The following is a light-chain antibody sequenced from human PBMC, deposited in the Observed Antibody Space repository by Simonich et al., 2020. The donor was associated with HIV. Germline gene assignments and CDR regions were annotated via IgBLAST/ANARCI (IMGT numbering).Light chain of an antibody. V-gene: IGKV3D-20*01. Sequence: EIVWTQSPGTLSLSPGEGATLSCRASQSVSSNYLALYQQTPGLAPRLLIYDASSRATGIPDRFSVFGSGTDFTLTISRLEPEDFAVYYCQQYGSSPYTFGQGTKLEIK. CDR3: QQYGSSPYT. J-gene: IGKJ2*01. CDR2: DAS. CDR1: QSVSSNY.